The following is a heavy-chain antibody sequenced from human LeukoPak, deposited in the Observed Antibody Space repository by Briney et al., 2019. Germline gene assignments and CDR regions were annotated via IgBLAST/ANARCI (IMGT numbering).Heavy chain of an antibody. D-gene: IGHD6-19*01. J-gene: IGHJ4*02. V-gene: IGHV3-23*01. Sequence: PGGSLRLSCAASGFTFSSYAMSWVRQAPGKGLEWVSAISGSGGSTYYADSVKGRFTISRDNSKNTLYLQMNSLRAEDTAVYYCAKDPIGSSGSPSIFDYWGQGTLVTVSS. CDR2: ISGSGGST. CDR1: GFTFSSYA. CDR3: AKDPIGSSGSPSIFDY.